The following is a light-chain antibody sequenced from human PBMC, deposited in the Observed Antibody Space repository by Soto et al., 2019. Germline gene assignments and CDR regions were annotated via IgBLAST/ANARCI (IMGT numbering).Light chain of an antibody. V-gene: IGLV2-11*01. J-gene: IGLJ1*01. CDR3: CSYAGSYTYV. Sequence: QSVLTQPRSVSGSPGQSVTISCTGSSSDVGGYNYVSWYQQHPGKDTKLMIYDVNKRPSGLPDRFSGSKSGNTASLTISGLQAEDEADYYCCSYAGSYTYVFGTGTKSPS. CDR1: SSDVGGYNY. CDR2: DVN.